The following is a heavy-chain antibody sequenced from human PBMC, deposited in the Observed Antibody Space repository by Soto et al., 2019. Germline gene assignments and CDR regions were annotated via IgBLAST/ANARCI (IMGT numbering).Heavy chain of an antibody. CDR2: ISGSGGYT. J-gene: IGHJ4*02. D-gene: IGHD4-17*01. Sequence: EVQLLDSGGGLVQPGGSLRLSCAASGFTFSNYAMSWVRQAPGKGLERVSVISGSGGYTDYADSVKGRFTISRDNSRNTVYLQMNSLRAEDTAIYHCAKDQWANHDYGDPSDHWGQGTLVTVSS. V-gene: IGHV3-23*01. CDR3: AKDQWANHDYGDPSDH. CDR1: GFTFSNYA.